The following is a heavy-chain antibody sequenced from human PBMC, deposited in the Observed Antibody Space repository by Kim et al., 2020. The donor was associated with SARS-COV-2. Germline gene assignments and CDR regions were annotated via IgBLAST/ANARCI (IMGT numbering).Heavy chain of an antibody. CDR1: GFTFSSYS. CDR3: ARDLRGPIIEFYYYYGMDV. Sequence: GGSLRLSCAASGFTFSSYSMNWVRQAPGKGLEWVSSISSSSSYIYYADSVKGRFTISRDNAKNSLYLQMNSLRAEDTAVYYCARDLRGPIIEFYYYYGMDVWGQGTTVTVSS. J-gene: IGHJ6*02. V-gene: IGHV3-21*01. CDR2: ISSSSSYI.